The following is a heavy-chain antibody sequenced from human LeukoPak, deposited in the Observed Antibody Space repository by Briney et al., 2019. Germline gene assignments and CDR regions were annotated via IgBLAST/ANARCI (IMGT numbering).Heavy chain of an antibody. CDR2: INHSGST. CDR1: GGSFSGYY. J-gene: IGHJ4*02. D-gene: IGHD2-21*01. Sequence: SETLSLTCAVYGGSFSGYYWSWIRQPPGKGLEWIGEINHSGSTNYNPSLKSRVTISVDTSKNQFSLKLSSVTAADTAVYYCARRHPYFSFPRFDYWGQGTLVTVSS. CDR3: ARRHPYFSFPRFDY. V-gene: IGHV4-34*01.